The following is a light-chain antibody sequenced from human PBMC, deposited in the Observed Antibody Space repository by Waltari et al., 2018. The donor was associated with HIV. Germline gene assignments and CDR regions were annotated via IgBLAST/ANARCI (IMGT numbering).Light chain of an antibody. CDR1: SSNIGAGFD. CDR3: QSYDSSLSAL. V-gene: IGLV1-40*01. Sequence: HSVLTQPPSVSGAPGQRVTISCTGNSSNIGAGFDVHWYQHLPGTAPKLLIYSNSNRPSGVPDRFSGSKSGTSASLAITGLQAEDEADYYCQSYDSSLSALFGGGTKLTVL. J-gene: IGLJ2*01. CDR2: SNS.